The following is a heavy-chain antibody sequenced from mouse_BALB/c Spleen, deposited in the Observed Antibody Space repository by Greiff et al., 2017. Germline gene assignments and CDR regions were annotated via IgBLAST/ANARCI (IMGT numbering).Heavy chain of an antibody. V-gene: IGHV1-87*01. CDR2: IYPGDGDT. Sequence: VQLQQSGAELARPGASVKLSCKASGYTFPSYWMQWVQQRPGQGLEWIGAIYPGDGDTRYTQKFKGKATLTADKSSSPAYMQLSSLASEDSAVYYCARAYGSSSSGAYWGQGTLVTVSA. D-gene: IGHD1-1*01. J-gene: IGHJ3*01. CDR1: GYTFPSYW. CDR3: ARAYGSSSSGAY.